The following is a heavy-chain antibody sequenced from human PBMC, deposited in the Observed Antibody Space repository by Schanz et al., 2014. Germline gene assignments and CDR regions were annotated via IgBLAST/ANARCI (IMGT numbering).Heavy chain of an antibody. J-gene: IGHJ4*02. CDR2: ISSSGSYI. D-gene: IGHD3-9*01. V-gene: IGHV3-21*01. Sequence: VQLVESGGGVVQPGRSLRLSCAASGFTFSTYAMSWVRQAPGKGLEWVSSISSSGSYIHYADSVKGRFTISRDNAKNTLYLQMNSLRAEDTAVYYCARDSRPNYDFLTAYYSIDYWGQGTLVNDSS. CDR3: ARDSRPNYDFLTAYYSIDY. CDR1: GFTFSTYA.